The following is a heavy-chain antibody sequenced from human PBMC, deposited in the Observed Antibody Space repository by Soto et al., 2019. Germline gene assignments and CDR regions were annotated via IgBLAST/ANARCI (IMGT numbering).Heavy chain of an antibody. J-gene: IGHJ4*02. V-gene: IGHV1-18*04. Sequence: QVQLVQSGDEVKKPGASVKVSCKASGYPFTTYGITWVRQAPGQGLEWMGWISTYNGNTNYAQSLQGRVTMTRETSSITAYMELRSLRSDDTAVYYCARVMTTFGVVSKGPDHWGQGTLVTVSS. D-gene: IGHD3-3*01. CDR3: ARVMTTFGVVSKGPDH. CDR2: ISTYNGNT. CDR1: GYPFTTYG.